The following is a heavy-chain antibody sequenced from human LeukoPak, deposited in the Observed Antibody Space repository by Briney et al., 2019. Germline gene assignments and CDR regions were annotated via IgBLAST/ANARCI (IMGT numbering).Heavy chain of an antibody. V-gene: IGHV3-9*01. Sequence: GGSLRLSCAASGFTFDDYAMHWVRQAPGKGLEWVSGISWNSGSIGYADSVKGRFTISRDNAKNSLYLQMNSLRAEDTALYYCPKEMPENSGSLKTGFAPWGKGTLV. CDR3: PKEMPENSGSLKTGFAP. CDR2: ISWNSGSI. CDR1: GFTFDDYA. J-gene: IGHJ5*02. D-gene: IGHD6-6*01.